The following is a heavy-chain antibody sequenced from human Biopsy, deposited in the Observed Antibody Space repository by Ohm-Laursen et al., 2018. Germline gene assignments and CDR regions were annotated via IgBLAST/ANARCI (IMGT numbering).Heavy chain of an antibody. Sequence: GTLSLTCEVYGKTFSDYYWSWIRQPPGKGLEWIGQINQNGRTNYNPSLKSRVNISADKSNNQFSLKLTSVTSADTAVYFCGNEVHGRDYWGLGALVTVSS. CDR1: GKTFSDYY. J-gene: IGHJ4*02. D-gene: IGHD2-15*01. CDR3: GNEVHGRDY. CDR2: INQNGRT. V-gene: IGHV4-34*08.